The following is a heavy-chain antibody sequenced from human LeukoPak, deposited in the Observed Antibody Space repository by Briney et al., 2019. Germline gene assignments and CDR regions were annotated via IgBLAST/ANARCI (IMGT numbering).Heavy chain of an antibody. Sequence: PGGSLRLSCAASGFIFSNYAIHWVRQAPGKGLEWVAVVSFDGSNKYYADSVKGRFTISRDNSKNTLNLQMNSLRAEDTAVYYCARVRYDFWRGYGGDAFDIWGQGTMVTVSS. J-gene: IGHJ3*02. CDR3: ARVRYDFWRGYGGDAFDI. V-gene: IGHV3-30-3*01. CDR2: VSFDGSNK. CDR1: GFIFSNYA. D-gene: IGHD3-3*01.